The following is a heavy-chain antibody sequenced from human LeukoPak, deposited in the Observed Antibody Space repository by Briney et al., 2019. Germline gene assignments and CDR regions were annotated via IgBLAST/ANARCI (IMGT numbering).Heavy chain of an antibody. V-gene: IGHV3-30*18. Sequence: GGSLRLSCAASGFTFSSYGMHWVRQAPGKGLEWVAVISYDGSNKYYADSVKGRFTISRDNSKNTLYLQMNSLRAEDTAVYYCAKELQQNTLWFGESPTPFDYWGQGTLVTVS. D-gene: IGHD3-10*01. J-gene: IGHJ4*02. CDR2: ISYDGSNK. CDR1: GFTFSSYG. CDR3: AKELQQNTLWFGESPTPFDY.